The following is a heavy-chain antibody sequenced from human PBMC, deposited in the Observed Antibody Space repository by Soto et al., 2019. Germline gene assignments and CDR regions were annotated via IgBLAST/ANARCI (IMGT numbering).Heavy chain of an antibody. V-gene: IGHV6-1*01. Sequence: SQTLSLTCAISGDSVSSNRAAWNWIRQSPSRVLEWLGRTYYRSKWYDDYAVSVKGRITINPDTSKNQFSLHLNSVTPEDTAVYYCASEGAASTDYGGNIDYWGPGTLVTVSS. CDR2: TYYRSKWYD. J-gene: IGHJ4*02. CDR1: GDSVSSNRAA. D-gene: IGHD2-15*01. CDR3: ASEGAASTDYGGNIDY.